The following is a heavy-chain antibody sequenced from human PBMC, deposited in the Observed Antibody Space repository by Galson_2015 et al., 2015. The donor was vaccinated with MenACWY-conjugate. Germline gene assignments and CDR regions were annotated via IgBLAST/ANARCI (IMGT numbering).Heavy chain of an antibody. J-gene: IGHJ6*03. V-gene: IGHV1-2*06. CDR2: LTPHSGGT. Sequence: SVKVSCKASGYTFTGFYLHWVRQAPGQGLEWMGRLTPHSGGTDYAQKFQGRATMSRDMSINTAYMELSSLRFDDAAIYYCARGYAGGHMDVWGEGNTATVSS. CDR1: GYTFTGFY. CDR3: ARGYAGGHMDV. D-gene: IGHD3-10*01.